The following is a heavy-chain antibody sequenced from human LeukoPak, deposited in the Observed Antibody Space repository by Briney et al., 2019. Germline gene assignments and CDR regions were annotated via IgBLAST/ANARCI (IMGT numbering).Heavy chain of an antibody. CDR1: GYSISSGYY. J-gene: IGHJ4*02. D-gene: IGHD2-15*01. CDR2: IYHRGST. Sequence: SETLSLTCAVSGYSISSGYYWGWIRQPPGKGLEWIGSIYHRGSTYYNPSLKSRVTISVDTSKNQFSLKLSSVTAADTAVYYCASGGAVVVAATHFDYWGQGTLVTVSS. V-gene: IGHV4-38-2*01. CDR3: ASGGAVVVAATHFDY.